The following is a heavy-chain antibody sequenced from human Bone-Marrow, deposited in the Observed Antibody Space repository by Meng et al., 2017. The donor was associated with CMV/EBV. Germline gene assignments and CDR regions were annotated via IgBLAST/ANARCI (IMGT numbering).Heavy chain of an antibody. V-gene: IGHV3-21*04. CDR3: TTWGPTTICPYFDY. J-gene: IGHJ4*02. CDR2: ISRGSSYI. D-gene: IGHD3-16*01. CDR1: GFTFSSYT. Sequence: GGSLRLSCAASGFTFSSYTMNWVRQAPGKGLEWVSSISRGSSYIYYADSVKGRFTISRDNSKNTLYLQMNSLRAEDTAVYYCTTWGPTTICPYFDYWGQGALVTVSS.